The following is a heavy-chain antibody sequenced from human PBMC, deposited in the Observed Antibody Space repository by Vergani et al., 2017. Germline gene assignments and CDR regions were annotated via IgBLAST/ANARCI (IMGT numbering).Heavy chain of an antibody. D-gene: IGHD4-17*01. J-gene: IGHJ4*02. CDR3: AKDEYGPLQTPYFDY. Sequence: EVQLVESGGGLVKPGGSLRLSCAASGFTFSSYSMNWVRQAPGKGLEWVSSISSSSSYIYYADSVKGRFTISRDNAKNSLYLQMNSLRAEDTALYYCAKDEYGPLQTPYFDYWGQGTLVTVSS. V-gene: IGHV3-21*04. CDR1: GFTFSSYS. CDR2: ISSSSSYI.